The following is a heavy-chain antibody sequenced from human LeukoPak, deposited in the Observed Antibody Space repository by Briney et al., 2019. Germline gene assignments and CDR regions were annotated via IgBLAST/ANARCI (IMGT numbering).Heavy chain of an antibody. D-gene: IGHD4-11*01. J-gene: IGHJ4*02. CDR1: GFTFSSYA. Sequence: GGSLRLSCAASGFTFSSYAMSWVRQAPGKGLEWVSYISSSGSTIYYADSVEGRFTISRDSAKNSLYLQMNSLRAEDTAVYYCARDAYRDRYFDYWGQGTLVTVSS. CDR2: ISSSGSTI. V-gene: IGHV3-48*04. CDR3: ARDAYRDRYFDY.